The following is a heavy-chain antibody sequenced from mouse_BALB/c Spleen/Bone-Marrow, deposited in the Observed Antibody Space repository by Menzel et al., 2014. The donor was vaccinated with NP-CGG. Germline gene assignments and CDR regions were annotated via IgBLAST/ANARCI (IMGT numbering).Heavy chain of an antibody. Sequence: VQLQQSGPGLVAPSQSLSITCTISGFSLTSYGVHWVRRPPGKGLEWLGVIWSDGSTTYNSALKSRLSISKDNSKNXVFLKMNSLKSDDTAMYYCARRGSFYDMDYWGQGTSVTVSS. CDR2: IWSDGST. V-gene: IGHV2-6-1*01. CDR1: GFSLTSYG. J-gene: IGHJ4*01. CDR3: ARRGSFYDMDY.